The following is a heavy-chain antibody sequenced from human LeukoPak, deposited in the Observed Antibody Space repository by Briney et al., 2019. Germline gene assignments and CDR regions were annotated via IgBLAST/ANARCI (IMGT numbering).Heavy chain of an antibody. V-gene: IGHV4-34*01. Sequence: PSETLSLTCAVYGGSFSGYYGSWIRQPPGKGLEWIGEINHSGSTNYNPSLKSRVTISVDTSKNQFSLKLRSVTAADTAVYYCAREGRGQGSLGGPVSPFDYWGQGTLVTVSS. J-gene: IGHJ4*02. CDR2: INHSGST. CDR1: GGSFSGYY. CDR3: AREGRGQGSLGGPVSPFDY. D-gene: IGHD3-3*01.